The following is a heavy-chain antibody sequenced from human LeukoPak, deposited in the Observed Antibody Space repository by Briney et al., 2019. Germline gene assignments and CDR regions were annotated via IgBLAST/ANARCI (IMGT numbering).Heavy chain of an antibody. CDR2: ISYDGSNK. D-gene: IGHD3-22*01. Sequence: GGSLRLSCAASGFTFSSYAMHWVRQAPGKGLEWVAVISYDGSNKYYADSVKGRFTISRDNSKNTLYLQMNSLRAEDTAVYYCARDLDYYDSSGCYLGLGYWGQGTLVTVSS. J-gene: IGHJ4*02. CDR1: GFTFSSYA. CDR3: ARDLDYYDSSGCYLGLGY. V-gene: IGHV3-30-3*01.